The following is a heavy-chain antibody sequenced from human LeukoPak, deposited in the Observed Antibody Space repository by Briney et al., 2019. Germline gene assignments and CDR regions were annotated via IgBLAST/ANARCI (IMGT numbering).Heavy chain of an antibody. CDR3: ATGSYQRGGGYYRS. D-gene: IGHD3-3*01. CDR2: FDPEDGET. CDR1: GYTLTELS. J-gene: IGHJ5*02. V-gene: IGHV1-24*01. Sequence: ASVKVSCKVSGYTLTELSMHWVRQAPGKGLEWMGGFDPEDGETIYAQKFQGRLTMTEDTSTDTAYMELSSLRSEDTAVYYCATGSYQRGGGYYRSWGQGTLVTVSS.